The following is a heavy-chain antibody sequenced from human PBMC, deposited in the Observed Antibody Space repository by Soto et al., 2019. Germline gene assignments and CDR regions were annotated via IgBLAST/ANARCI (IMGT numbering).Heavy chain of an antibody. CDR2: ISGSGGST. CDR1: GFTFSSYA. J-gene: IGHJ1*01. CDR3: AKDQSAAGTISRYFQH. Sequence: PGGSLRLSCAASGFTFSSYAMTWVRQAPGKGLEWVSAISGSGGSTYYADSVKGRFTISRDNSKNTLYLEMNSLRAEDTAVYYCAKDQSAAGTISRYFQHWGQGTLVTVSS. V-gene: IGHV3-23*01. D-gene: IGHD6-13*01.